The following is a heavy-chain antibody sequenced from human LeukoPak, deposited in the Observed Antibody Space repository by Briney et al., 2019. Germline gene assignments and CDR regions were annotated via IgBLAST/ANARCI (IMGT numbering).Heavy chain of an antibody. D-gene: IGHD3-10*01. CDR2: ITSNGGRT. CDR1: GFTFSSYA. Sequence: GGSLRLSCAASGFTFSSYAMHWVRQAPGKGLEYVSTITSNGGRTYYANSVKGRFTISRDNSKSTLYLHMGSLRPEDMGAYFCARSRGLGLQYYYYMDVWGKGTTVTVSS. CDR3: ARSRGLGLQYYYYMDV. J-gene: IGHJ6*03. V-gene: IGHV3-64*01.